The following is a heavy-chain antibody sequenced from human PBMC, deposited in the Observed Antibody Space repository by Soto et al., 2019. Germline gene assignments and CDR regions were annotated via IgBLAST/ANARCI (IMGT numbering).Heavy chain of an antibody. J-gene: IGHJ4*02. CDR2: LSSDGFGT. Sequence: WSLRLSCAASGFTLSPYWMHWVRQAPGRGLEWVARLSSDGFGTAYADSVKGRFLISRDTARNTLFLHMNILRHEDTAVYYCARDLGGPDYWGRGTLVTVSS. CDR1: GFTLSPYW. CDR3: ARDLGGPDY. V-gene: IGHV3-74*03. D-gene: IGHD3-16*01.